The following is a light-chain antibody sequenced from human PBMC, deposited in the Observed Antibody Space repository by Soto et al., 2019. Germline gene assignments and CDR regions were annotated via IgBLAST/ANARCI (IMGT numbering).Light chain of an antibody. V-gene: IGKV3-15*01. CDR2: GAS. J-gene: IGKJ1*01. CDR1: QSVSSN. Sequence: EIVMTQSPATLSVSPGERATLSCRASQSVSSNLAWYQQKPGQAPRILIYGASTRATGIPARFSGSGSGTEVTLTISSPQSEDFAVYYCQQYNNWPPLTFGQGTKVEIK. CDR3: QQYNNWPPLT.